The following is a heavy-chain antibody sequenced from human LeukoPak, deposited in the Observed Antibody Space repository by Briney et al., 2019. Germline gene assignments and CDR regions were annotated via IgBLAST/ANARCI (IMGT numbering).Heavy chain of an antibody. CDR2: NYYSGSP. Sequence: PSETLSLTCTVSGGSISRYYWSWIRQPPGKGLEWIGYNYYSGSPNYNPSLKSRVTISVDTSKYQFSLKLSSVTAADTAVYYCARGDNWTPAVNWFDPWGQGTLVTVSS. CDR1: GGSISRYY. V-gene: IGHV4-59*01. CDR3: ARGDNWTPAVNWFDP. J-gene: IGHJ5*02. D-gene: IGHD1-20*01.